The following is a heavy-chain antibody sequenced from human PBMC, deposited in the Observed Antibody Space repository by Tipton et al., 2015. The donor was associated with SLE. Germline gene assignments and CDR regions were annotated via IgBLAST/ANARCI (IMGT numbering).Heavy chain of an antibody. CDR1: GGSISSYY. CDR2: IYYSGST. D-gene: IGHD6-13*01. J-gene: IGHJ6*04. Sequence: TLSLTCTVSGGSISSYYWSWIRQPPGKGLEWIGYIYYSGSTNYNPSLKSRVTISVDTSKSQFSLQLSSVTAADTAVYYCARRWGSSRPYVDVWGKGTTVTVSS. CDR3: ARRWGSSRPYVDV. V-gene: IGHV4-59*12.